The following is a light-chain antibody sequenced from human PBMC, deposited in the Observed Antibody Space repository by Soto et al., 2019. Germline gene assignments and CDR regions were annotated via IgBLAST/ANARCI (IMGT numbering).Light chain of an antibody. J-gene: IGLJ3*02. Sequence: QPVLTQAPSTSGTPGQRVTISCSGSNSNIGSSSVNWYRQVPGTAPELLIYTTNERPSGVPDRFSGSKSGTSASLAISGLQSEDEAEYFCAAWDDSLNGTVFGGGTKLTVL. V-gene: IGLV1-44*01. CDR2: TTN. CDR1: NSNIGSSS. CDR3: AAWDDSLNGTV.